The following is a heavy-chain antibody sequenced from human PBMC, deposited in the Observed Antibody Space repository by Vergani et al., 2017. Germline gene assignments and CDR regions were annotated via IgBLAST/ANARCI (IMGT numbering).Heavy chain of an antibody. CDR2: IWYDGSNK. CDR1: GFTFSSYG. J-gene: IGHJ4*02. V-gene: IGHV3-33*06. D-gene: IGHD6-13*01. Sequence: QVQLVESGGGVVQPGRSLRLSCAASGFTFSSYGMHWVRQAPGKGLEWVAVIWYDGSNKYYADSVKGRFTISRDNSKNTLYLQMNSLRAEDTAVYYCAKDGFKEGAAAGDWGQGTLVTVSS. CDR3: AKDGFKEGAAAGD.